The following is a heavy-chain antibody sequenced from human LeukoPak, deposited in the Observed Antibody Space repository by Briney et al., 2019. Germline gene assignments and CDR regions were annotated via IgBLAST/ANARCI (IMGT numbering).Heavy chain of an antibody. CDR2: ISSSGSTK. Sequence: PGGSLRLSCAASGFTFSSYEMNWVRQAPGKGLEWVSYISSSGSTKYHADSVKGRFTISGDNAKNSLYLQMNSLRAEDTAAYYCAWWPEGVYWGQGTLVTVSS. CDR1: GFTFSSYE. V-gene: IGHV3-48*03. CDR3: AWWPEGVY. D-gene: IGHD2-15*01. J-gene: IGHJ4*02.